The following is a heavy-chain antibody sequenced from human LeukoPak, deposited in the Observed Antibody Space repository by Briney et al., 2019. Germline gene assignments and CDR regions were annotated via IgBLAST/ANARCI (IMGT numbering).Heavy chain of an antibody. Sequence: PSETLSLTCTVSGGSISSYYWSWIRQPPGKGLEWIGYIYYSGSTNYNPSLKSRVTISVDTSKNQFSLKLSSVTAADMAVYYCARAGHYDDAFDTWGQGTMVTVSS. CDR1: GGSISSYY. V-gene: IGHV4-59*01. J-gene: IGHJ3*02. CDR2: IYYSGST. CDR3: ARAGHYDDAFDT. D-gene: IGHD3-22*01.